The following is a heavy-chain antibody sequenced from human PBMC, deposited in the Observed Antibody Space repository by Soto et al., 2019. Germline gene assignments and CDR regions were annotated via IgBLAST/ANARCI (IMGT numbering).Heavy chain of an antibody. CDR2: ISYDGSNK. J-gene: IGHJ6*02. CDR1: GFTFSSYG. CDR3: AKDQALIAVAGTTYYYGMDV. V-gene: IGHV3-30*18. D-gene: IGHD6-19*01. Sequence: GGSLRLSCAASGFTFSSYGMHWVRQAPGKGLEWVAVISYDGSNKYYADSVKGRFTISRDNSKNTLYLQMNSLRAEDTAVYYCAKDQALIAVAGTTYYYGMDVWGQGTTVTVSS.